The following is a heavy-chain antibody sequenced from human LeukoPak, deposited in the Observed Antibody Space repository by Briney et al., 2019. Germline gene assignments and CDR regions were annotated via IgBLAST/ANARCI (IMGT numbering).Heavy chain of an antibody. CDR3: ARDRTDYDFWSGYYYFDY. V-gene: IGHV1-46*01. CDR1: GYTFTSYY. Sequence: ASVKVSCKASGYTFTSYYMHWVRQAPGQGLEWMGIINPSGGSTSYAQKFQGRVTMTRDMSTSTVYMELSRLRSEDTAVYYCARDRTDYDFWSGYYYFDYGGQGTLVTVSS. CDR2: INPSGGST. J-gene: IGHJ4*02. D-gene: IGHD3-3*01.